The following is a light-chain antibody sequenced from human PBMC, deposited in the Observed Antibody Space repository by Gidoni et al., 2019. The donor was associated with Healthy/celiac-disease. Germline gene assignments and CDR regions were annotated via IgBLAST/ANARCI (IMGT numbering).Light chain of an antibody. J-gene: IGKJ1*01. CDR2: AAS. CDR1: QGISSY. Sequence: SRMTQSPSSFSASTGDRVTITCRASQGISSYLAWYQQKPGKAPKLLIYAASTLQSGVPSRFSGSGSGTDFTLTISCLQSEDFATYYCQQYYSYPLTFGQGTKVEIK. V-gene: IGKV1-8*01. CDR3: QQYYSYPLT.